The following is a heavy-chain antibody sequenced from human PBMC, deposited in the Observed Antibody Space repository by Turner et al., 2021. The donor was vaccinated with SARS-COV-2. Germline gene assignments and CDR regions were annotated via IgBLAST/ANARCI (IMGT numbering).Heavy chain of an antibody. J-gene: IGHJ4*02. CDR1: GFTFSSYN. D-gene: IGHD3-22*01. Sequence: EVQLVESGGGLVKPGGSLKLSCAASGFTFSSYNMNWVRQASGKGLEWVSSMSSSSSYIYYADSVKGRFTISRDNAKNSLYLKMNSLRAEDTAVYYCARDISAYYYDSSGYPDWSQGTLVTVSS. CDR2: MSSSSSYI. CDR3: ARDISAYYYDSSGYPD. V-gene: IGHV3-21*01.